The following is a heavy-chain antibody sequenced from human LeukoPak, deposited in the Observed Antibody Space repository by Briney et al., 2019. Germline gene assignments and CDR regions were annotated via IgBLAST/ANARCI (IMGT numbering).Heavy chain of an antibody. CDR2: VFYTGSA. CDR3: ARDRDSVVPAATLDY. Sequence: SETLSLTCTVSSGSISNSYWNWVRQPPGKGLEWIGSVFYTGSADYNPSLKSRVTMSVDTSKNQFSLKLSSVTAADTAVYYCARDRDSVVPAATLDYWGQGTLVTVSS. J-gene: IGHJ4*02. D-gene: IGHD2-2*01. V-gene: IGHV4-59*12. CDR1: SGSISNSY.